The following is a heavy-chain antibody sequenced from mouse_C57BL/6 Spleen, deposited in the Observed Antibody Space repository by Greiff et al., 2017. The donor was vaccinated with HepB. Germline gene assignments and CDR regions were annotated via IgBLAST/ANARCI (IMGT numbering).Heavy chain of an antibody. CDR2: INPYNGGT. V-gene: IGHV1-20*01. CDR1: GYSFTGYF. D-gene: IGHD1-1*01. CDR3: ARRPITTIGAMDY. Sequence: EVQLQQSGPELVKPGDSVKISCKASGYSFTGYFMNWVMQSHGKSLEWIGRINPYNGGTFYNQKFKGKATLTVDKSSSTAHMELRSLTSEDSAVYYCARRPITTIGAMDYWGQGTSVTVSS. J-gene: IGHJ4*01.